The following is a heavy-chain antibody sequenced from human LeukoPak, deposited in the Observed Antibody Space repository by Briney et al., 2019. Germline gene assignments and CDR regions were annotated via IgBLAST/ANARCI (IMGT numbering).Heavy chain of an antibody. CDR3: ARDLDYYGSGLLDY. V-gene: IGHV3-48*04. D-gene: IGHD3-10*01. CDR2: ISSSSTI. Sequence: GGSLRLSCAASGFTFSSYSMNWVRQAPGKGLEWVSYISSSSTIYYADSVKGRFTISRDNAKNSLYLQMNSLRAEDTAVYYCARDLDYYGSGLLDYWGQGTLVTVSS. J-gene: IGHJ4*02. CDR1: GFTFSSYS.